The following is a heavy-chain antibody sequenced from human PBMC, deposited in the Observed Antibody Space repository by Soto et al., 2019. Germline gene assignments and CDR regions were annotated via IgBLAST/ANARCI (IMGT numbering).Heavy chain of an antibody. Sequence: EVQLAESGGGLVQPGGSLRLSCAASGFTFSSHWMHWVRQAPGKGLVWVSRIIGDGNEITYADSVKGRFTISRDNAKNTVILQMNSLRAEDTAVYYCVRGHVRGNDRHFDYWGQGTLVTVS. V-gene: IGHV3-74*01. D-gene: IGHD3-16*02. J-gene: IGHJ4*02. CDR3: VRGHVRGNDRHFDY. CDR1: GFTFSSHW. CDR2: IIGDGNEI.